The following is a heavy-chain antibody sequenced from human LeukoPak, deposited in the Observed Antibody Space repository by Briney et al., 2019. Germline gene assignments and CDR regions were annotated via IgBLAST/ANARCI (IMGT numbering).Heavy chain of an antibody. CDR1: GFTASSDY. CDR2: IYSGGST. CDR3: AAEKPGTGTFLDY. D-gene: IGHD1-1*01. J-gene: IGHJ4*02. Sequence: PGGSLILSCVASGFTASSDYMSWVRQAPGKGLEWVSVIYSGGSTDYADSVRGRFTISRDKSNNTLYLQMNSLRAEDTAVYFCAAEKPGTGTFLDYWGPGTLVTVSS. V-gene: IGHV3-53*01.